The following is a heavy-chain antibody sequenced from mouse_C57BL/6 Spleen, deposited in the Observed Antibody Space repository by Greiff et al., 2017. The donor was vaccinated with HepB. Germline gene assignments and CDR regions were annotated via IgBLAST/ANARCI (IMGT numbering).Heavy chain of an antibody. J-gene: IGHJ1*03. D-gene: IGHD2-3*01. CDR2: IYPGSGST. CDR1: GYTFTSYW. CDR3: ARRRSDGYYEYFDV. V-gene: IGHV1-55*01. Sequence: VQLQQPGAELVKPGASVKMSCKASGYTFTSYWITWVKQRPGQGLEWLGDIYPGSGSTNYNEKFKSKATLTVDTSSSTAYMQRSSLTSEDSAVYYCARRRSDGYYEYFDVWGTGTTVTVSS.